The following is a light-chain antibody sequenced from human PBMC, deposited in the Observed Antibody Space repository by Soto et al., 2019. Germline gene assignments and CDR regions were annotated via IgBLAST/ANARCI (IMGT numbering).Light chain of an antibody. J-gene: IGKJ4*01. V-gene: IGKV1-33*01. Sequence: DIQMTQSPSSLSASVADRVTITCQASQDISNYLNWYQQKPGKAPKLLIYDASNLETGVPSRFSGSGSGTDFTFTISSLQPEDIATYYCQQYDNLPPALTFGGGTKVEI. CDR2: DAS. CDR3: QQYDNLPPALT. CDR1: QDISNY.